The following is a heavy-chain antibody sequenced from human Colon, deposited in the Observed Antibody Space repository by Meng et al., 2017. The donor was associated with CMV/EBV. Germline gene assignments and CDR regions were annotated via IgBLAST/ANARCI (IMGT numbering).Heavy chain of an antibody. CDR1: WCSRYTHGVG. CDR2: IYWDHDN. V-gene: IGHV2-5*02. Sequence: HITMKESGPTLVNTTNTLATTISFSWCSRYTHGVGGGGLRWPPRKDSDWVALIYWDHDNRYSPSLENTLTITKDTSKTQTVLTMTDMCPMDTATYFCSRSRTSNPFDYWGQGTLVTVSS. CDR3: SRSRTSNPFDY. J-gene: IGHJ4*02. D-gene: IGHD4-11*01.